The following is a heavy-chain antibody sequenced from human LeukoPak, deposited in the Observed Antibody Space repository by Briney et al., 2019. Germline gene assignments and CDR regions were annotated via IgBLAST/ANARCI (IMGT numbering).Heavy chain of an antibody. D-gene: IGHD5-18*01. CDR1: GGSISSSSYY. CDR2: IYYSGST. CDR3: AREWTAMAGDYFDY. J-gene: IGHJ4*02. Sequence: SETLSLTCTVSGGSISSSSYYWGWIRQPPGKGLEWIGSIYYSGSTYYNPSLKSRVTISVDTSKNQFSLKLSSVTAADTAVYYCAREWTAMAGDYFDYWGQGTLVTVSS. V-gene: IGHV4-39*07.